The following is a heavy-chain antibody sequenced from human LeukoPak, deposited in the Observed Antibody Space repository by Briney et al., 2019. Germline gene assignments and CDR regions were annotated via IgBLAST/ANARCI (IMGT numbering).Heavy chain of an antibody. V-gene: IGHV3-30*18. CDR1: GFTFSSYG. J-gene: IGHJ4*02. D-gene: IGHD3-22*01. CDR2: ISYDGSNK. CDR3: AKDYGYDSSGFDY. Sequence: SGRSLRLSCAASGFTFSSYGMHWVRQAPGKGLEWVAVISYDGSNKYYADSVKGRFTVSRDNSKNTLYLQMNSLRAEDTAVYYCAKDYGYDSSGFDYWGQGTLVTVSS.